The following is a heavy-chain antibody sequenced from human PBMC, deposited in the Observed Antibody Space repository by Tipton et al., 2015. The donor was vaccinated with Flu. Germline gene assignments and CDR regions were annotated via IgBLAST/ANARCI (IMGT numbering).Heavy chain of an antibody. CDR1: GYSISSGFY. CDR3: ARGDGYNFDY. CDR2: IYHSGST. V-gene: IGHV4-38-2*02. Sequence: TLSLNCTVSGYSISSGFYWGWIRQPPGKGLEWIGNIYHSGSTFYNPSLKSRVTISVDTSKNQFSLKLSSVTAADTAAYYCARGDGYNFDYWGQGTLVTVSS. J-gene: IGHJ4*02. D-gene: IGHD5-24*01.